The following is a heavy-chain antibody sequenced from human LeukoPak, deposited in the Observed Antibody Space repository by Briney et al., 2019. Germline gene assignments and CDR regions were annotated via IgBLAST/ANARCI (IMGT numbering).Heavy chain of an antibody. J-gene: IGHJ5*02. CDR2: IYYSGST. CDR1: GGSFSGYY. D-gene: IGHD6-13*01. Sequence: SETLSLTCAVSGGSFSGYYWSWVRQPPGKGLEWMGGIYYSGSTYYKLSLKSRVTISVDTSKNQFSLKLRSVTAADTAVYYCARDVTENEQQLLHWGFRSPNWFDPWGQGTLVTVSS. V-gene: IGHV4-34*01. CDR3: ARDVTENEQQLLHWGFRSPNWFDP.